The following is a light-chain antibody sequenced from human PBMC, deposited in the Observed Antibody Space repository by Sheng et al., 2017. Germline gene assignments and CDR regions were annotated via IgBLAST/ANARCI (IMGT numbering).Light chain of an antibody. CDR1: QSVSSY. CDR3: QQLATGLPLT. J-gene: IGKJ4*01. Sequence: EIVLTQSPATLSLSPGERATLSCRASQSVSSYLAWYQQKPGQAPRLLIYDASNRATGIPARFSGSGSGTDFTLTINSLEPEDFAVYYCQQLATGLPLTFGGGTQRWR. V-gene: IGKV3-11*01. CDR2: DAS.